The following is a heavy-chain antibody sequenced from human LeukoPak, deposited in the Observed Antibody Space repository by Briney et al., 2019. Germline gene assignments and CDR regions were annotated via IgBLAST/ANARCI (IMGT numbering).Heavy chain of an antibody. V-gene: IGHV1-18*01. CDR2: ISAYNGNT. D-gene: IGHD3-22*01. J-gene: IGHJ5*02. CDR3: ARGRYHDSSAQLLVVYWFDP. Sequence: GESLKISCKASGYTFTSYGISWVRQAPGQGLEWMGWISAYNGNTNYAQKLQGRVTMTTDTSTSTAYMELRSLRSDDTAVYYCARGRYHDSSAQLLVVYWFDPWGQGTLVTVSS. CDR1: GYTFTSYG.